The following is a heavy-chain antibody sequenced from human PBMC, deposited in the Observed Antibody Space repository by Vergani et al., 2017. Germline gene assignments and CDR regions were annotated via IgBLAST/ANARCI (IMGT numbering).Heavy chain of an antibody. CDR2: IKQDGSEK. CDR1: GFTFSSYW. V-gene: IGHV3-7*01. D-gene: IGHD6-6*01. J-gene: IGHJ6*02. Sequence: EVQLVESGGGLVQPGGSLRLSCAASGFTFSSYWMSWVRQAPGKGLEWVANIKQDGSEKYYADSVKGRFTISRDNSKNTLYLQMNSLRAEDTAVYYCAKDRERALRSIAARHYYYYGMDVWGQGTTVTVSS. CDR3: AKDRERALRSIAARHYYYYGMDV.